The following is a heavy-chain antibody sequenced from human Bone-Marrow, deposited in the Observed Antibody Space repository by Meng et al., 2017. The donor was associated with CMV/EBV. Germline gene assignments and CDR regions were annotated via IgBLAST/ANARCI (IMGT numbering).Heavy chain of an antibody. V-gene: IGHV4-59*01. D-gene: IGHD6-6*01. Sequence: SETLSLTCTVSGGSINSYYWSWIRQPPGKGLEWIGYIYYSGSTNYNPSLESRVTISTDTSKNQFPLKLTSVTAADTAVYYCARGGYSSSSVETAWGQGTLVTVSS. J-gene: IGHJ4*02. CDR2: IYYSGST. CDR3: ARGGYSSSSVETA. CDR1: GGSINSYY.